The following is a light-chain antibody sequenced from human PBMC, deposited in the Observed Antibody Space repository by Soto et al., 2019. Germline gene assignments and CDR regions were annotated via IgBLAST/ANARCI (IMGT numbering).Light chain of an antibody. V-gene: IGLV2-23*01. CDR2: EGS. CDR1: SSDIGSYNL. J-gene: IGLJ3*02. Sequence: QSALTQPASVTGSPGQSITISCTGTSSDIGSYNLVSWYQQHPGKAPKFMIYEGSKRPSGVSNRFSGSKSGNTASLTISGLQADDEADYYCCSYAGSSSWVFGGGTQLTVL. CDR3: CSYAGSSSWV.